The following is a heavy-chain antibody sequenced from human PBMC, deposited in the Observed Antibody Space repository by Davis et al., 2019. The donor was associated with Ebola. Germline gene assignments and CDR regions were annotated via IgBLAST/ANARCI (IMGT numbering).Heavy chain of an antibody. V-gene: IGHV1-2*06. D-gene: IGHD1-20*01. Sequence: ASVKVSCKSSRYTFTGYYMHWVRQAPGQGLEWMGRINPNSGGTNYAQKFQGRVTMTRDTSITTAYMELSSLTSEDTAVYYCVRYPPSNWNEFDYWGQGTLVTVSS. J-gene: IGHJ4*02. CDR3: VRYPPSNWNEFDY. CDR1: RYTFTGYY. CDR2: INPNSGGT.